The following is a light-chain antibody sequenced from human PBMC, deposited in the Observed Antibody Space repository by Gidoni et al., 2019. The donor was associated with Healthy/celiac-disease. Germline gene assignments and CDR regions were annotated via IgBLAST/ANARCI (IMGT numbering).Light chain of an antibody. CDR2: AAS. CDR3: QQSYSTPWT. Sequence: DIQMTQSPSSLSASVGDRVPITCRASHSMSSYLNWYQQKPGKAPKLLIYAASSLQSGVPSRFSGSGSGTDFTLTISSLQPEDFATYYCQQSYSTPWTFGQGTKVEIK. J-gene: IGKJ1*01. CDR1: HSMSSY. V-gene: IGKV1-39*01.